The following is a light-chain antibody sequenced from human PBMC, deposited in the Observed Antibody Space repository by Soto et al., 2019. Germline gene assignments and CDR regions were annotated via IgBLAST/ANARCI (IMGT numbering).Light chain of an antibody. J-gene: IGKJ1*01. CDR1: QSINIY. CDR2: AAS. V-gene: IGKV1-39*01. Sequence: DIQMTQSPSYLSASVGDRVTITCRASQSINIYINWYQQKPGKAPKLLIHAASSLQSGVPSRFTGSGSGTDFTLTISSLQPEDFATYYCQQSYRLWTFGQGTKVVIK. CDR3: QQSYRLWT.